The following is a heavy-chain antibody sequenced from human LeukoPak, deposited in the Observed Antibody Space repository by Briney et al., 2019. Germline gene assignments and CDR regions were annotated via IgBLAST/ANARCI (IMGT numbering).Heavy chain of an antibody. CDR3: ARLGSTSFKD. CDR2: IYTSGST. Sequence: SETLSLTCAVYGGSFSGYYWSWIRQPPGKGLEYIGYIYTSGSTNYNPSLKSRVTISADTSKNQFSLTLSSVTAADTAVYYCARLGSTSFKDWGQGTLVTVSS. CDR1: GGSFSGYY. V-gene: IGHV4-4*09. D-gene: IGHD6-6*01. J-gene: IGHJ4*02.